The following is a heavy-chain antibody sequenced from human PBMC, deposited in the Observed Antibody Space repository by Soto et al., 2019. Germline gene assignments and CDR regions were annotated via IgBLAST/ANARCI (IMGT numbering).Heavy chain of an antibody. CDR2: ISSSSSTI. J-gene: IGHJ4*02. Sequence: EVQLVESGGGLVQPGGSLRLSCAASGFTFSSYSMNWVRQAPGQGLEWVSYISSSSSTIYYADSVKGRFTISRDNAKNSLYLQMNSLRAEDTAVYYCAREGSDECELNSFGYWGQGTLVTVSS. CDR3: AREGSDECELNSFGY. V-gene: IGHV3-48*01. D-gene: IGHD1-26*01. CDR1: GFTFSSYS.